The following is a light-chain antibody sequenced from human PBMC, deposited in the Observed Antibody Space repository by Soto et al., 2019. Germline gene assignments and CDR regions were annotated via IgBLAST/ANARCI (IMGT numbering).Light chain of an antibody. Sequence: DIQLTQSPSFLSASVGDRVTITCRASQGIRDFLAWYQQKPGKAPKLLIYAASTLQAGVPTRFSGFASGTEFTLTIRNLHPADSATYYCQQFNVYPLTFGGGTKVEIK. J-gene: IGKJ4*01. CDR1: QGIRDF. CDR2: AAS. V-gene: IGKV1-9*01. CDR3: QQFNVYPLT.